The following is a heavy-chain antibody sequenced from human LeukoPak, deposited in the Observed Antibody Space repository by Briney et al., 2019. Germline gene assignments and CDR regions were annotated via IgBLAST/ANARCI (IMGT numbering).Heavy chain of an antibody. V-gene: IGHV4-4*02. D-gene: IGHD6-19*01. J-gene: IGHJ3*02. CDR3: ARSRGAVAGWSFDI. Sequence: AETLCLTCAVSGGSISNTDHWNWVRQPPGTGLEWIGEMYHDGYTNYNPSLKSRVTMSVDKSKNHFSLKLTSVSAADTAVYYCARSRGAVAGWSFDIWGQGTVVTVSS. CDR1: GGSISNTDH. CDR2: MYHDGYT.